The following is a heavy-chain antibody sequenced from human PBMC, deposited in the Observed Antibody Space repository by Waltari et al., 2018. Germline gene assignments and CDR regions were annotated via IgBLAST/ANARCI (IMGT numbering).Heavy chain of an antibody. V-gene: IGHV1-2*02. Sequence: QVQLVQSGAEVKKPGSSVKVSCKASGGPFSSYAISWVRQAPGQGLEWMGRINPNSGGTNYAQKFQGRVTMTRDTSISTAYMELSRLRSDDTAVYYCARDIAAARYYYYGMDVWGQGTTVTVSS. J-gene: IGHJ6*02. CDR3: ARDIAAARYYYYGMDV. CDR2: INPNSGGT. D-gene: IGHD6-13*01. CDR1: GGPFSSYA.